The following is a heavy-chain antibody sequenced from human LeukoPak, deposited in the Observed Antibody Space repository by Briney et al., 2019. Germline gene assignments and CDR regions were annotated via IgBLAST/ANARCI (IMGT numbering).Heavy chain of an antibody. CDR1: RFMFSSFS. J-gene: IGHJ6*02. D-gene: IGHD3-10*01. V-gene: IGHV3-21*04. CDR2: ISETSSHT. Sequence: PGGSLRLSCTASRFMFSSFSINWVRQAPGKGLEWVSYISETSSHTYYADSVKGRFTISRDNAKNSLYLQMNSLRAEDTAVYYCARDRPDYYGSGSYYYYYGMDVWGQGTTVTVSS. CDR3: ARDRPDYYGSGSYYYYYGMDV.